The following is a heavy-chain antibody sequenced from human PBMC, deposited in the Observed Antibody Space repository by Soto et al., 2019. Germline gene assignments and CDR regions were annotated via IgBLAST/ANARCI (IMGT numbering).Heavy chain of an antibody. CDR2: ISYDGTNK. V-gene: IGHV3-30*09. Sequence: QVQLVESGGGVVQPGRSLRLSCAASGFTFSPYAMHWVRQAPGKGLQWVAVISYDGTNKNYADSVTSGLAISRDNSRNTLYLQMMSPRAEDTAVYYCARARLDTPALDYWGQGTLVTVSS. D-gene: IGHD2-2*01. CDR3: ARARLDTPALDY. J-gene: IGHJ4*02. CDR1: GFTFSPYA.